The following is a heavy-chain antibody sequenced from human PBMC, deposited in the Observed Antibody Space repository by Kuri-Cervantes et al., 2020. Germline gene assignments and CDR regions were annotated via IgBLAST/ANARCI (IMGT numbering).Heavy chain of an antibody. Sequence: SQTLSLTCAVSGGSISSGGYSWSWIRQPPGKGLEWIGYIYHSGSTYYNPSLKSRVTISVDRSKNQFSLKLSSVTAADTAVYYCARAYRSSTSCWLDPWGQGTLVTVSS. D-gene: IGHD2-2*01. CDR2: IYHSGST. CDR3: ARAYRSSTSCWLDP. V-gene: IGHV4-30-2*01. J-gene: IGHJ5*02. CDR1: GGSISSGGYS.